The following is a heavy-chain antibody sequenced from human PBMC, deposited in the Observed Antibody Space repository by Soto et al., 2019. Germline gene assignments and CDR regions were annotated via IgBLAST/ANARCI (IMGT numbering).Heavy chain of an antibody. J-gene: IGHJ3*02. CDR1: GYTFTSYG. CDR2: ISAYNGNT. CDR3: AREAYYDSSVATVSDI. D-gene: IGHD3-22*01. Sequence: GASVKVSCKASGYTFTSYGIIWVRQAPGQGLEWMGWISAYNGNTNYAQKLQGRVTMTTDTSTSTAYMELRSLRSDDTAVYYCAREAYYDSSVATVSDIWGQGTMVTVSS. V-gene: IGHV1-18*01.